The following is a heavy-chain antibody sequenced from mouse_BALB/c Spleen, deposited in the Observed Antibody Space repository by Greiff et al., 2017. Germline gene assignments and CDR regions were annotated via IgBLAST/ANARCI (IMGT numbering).Heavy chain of an antibody. J-gene: IGHJ4*01. CDR2: ISSGGSYT. D-gene: IGHD1-1*01. CDR1: GFTFSSYA. CDR3: ARDPYYYGSSPYAMDY. Sequence: EVKLEESGGGLVKPGGSLKLSCAASGFTFSSYAMSWVRQSPEKRLEWVAEISSGGSYTYYPDTVTGRFTISRDNAKNTLYLEMSSLRSEDTAMYYCARDPYYYGSSPYAMDYWGQGTSVTVSS. V-gene: IGHV5-9-4*01.